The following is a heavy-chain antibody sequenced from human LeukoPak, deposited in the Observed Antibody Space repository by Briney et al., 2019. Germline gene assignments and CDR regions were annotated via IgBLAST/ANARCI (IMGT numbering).Heavy chain of an antibody. CDR1: GGSISSSSYY. CDR3: VNYYYYGMDV. CDR2: IYYSGST. V-gene: IGHV4-39*01. J-gene: IGHJ6*02. Sequence: SETLSLTCTVSGGSISSSSYYWGWIRQPPGKGLEWIGSIYYSGSTYYNPSLKGRVTISVDTSKNQFSLKLSSVTAADTAVYYCVNYYYYGMDVWGQGTTVTVSS.